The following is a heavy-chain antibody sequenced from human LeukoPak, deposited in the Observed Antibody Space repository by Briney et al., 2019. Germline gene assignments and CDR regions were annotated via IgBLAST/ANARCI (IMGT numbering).Heavy chain of an antibody. CDR1: GYTFTSYG. J-gene: IGHJ4*02. CDR2: ISAYNGNT. D-gene: IGHD3-22*01. CDR3: ARDRVYYYDKGPPLDY. Sequence: ASVKVSCKASGYTFTSYGISWVRQAPGQGLEWMGWISAYNGNTNYAQKLQGRVTMTTDTSTSTAYMELRSLRSDDTAVYYCARDRVYYYDKGPPLDYWGQGTLVTVSS. V-gene: IGHV1-18*01.